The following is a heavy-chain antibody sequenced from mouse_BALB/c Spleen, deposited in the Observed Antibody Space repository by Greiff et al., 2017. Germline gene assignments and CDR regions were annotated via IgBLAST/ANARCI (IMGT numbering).Heavy chain of an antibody. D-gene: IGHD1-1*01. CDR1: GYTFTSYY. Sequence: QVQLKESGAELVKPGASVKLSCKASGYTFTSYYMYWVKQRPGQGLEWIGEINPSNGGTNFNEKFKSKATLTVDKSSSTAYMQLSSLTSEDSAVYYCTTTVVADAMDYWGQGTSVTVSS. V-gene: IGHV1S81*02. J-gene: IGHJ4*01. CDR3: TTTVVADAMDY. CDR2: INPSNGGT.